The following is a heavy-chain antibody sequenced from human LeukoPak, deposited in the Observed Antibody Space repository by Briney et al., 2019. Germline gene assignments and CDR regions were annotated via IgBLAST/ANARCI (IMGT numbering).Heavy chain of an antibody. J-gene: IGHJ4*02. CDR2: INPNSGGT. Sequence: ASVKVSCKASGYTFTGYYMHWVRQAPGQGLEWMGWINPNSGGTNYAQKFQGRVTMTRDTSISTAYMELSRLRSDDKAVYYCARVAVRYFDWLGENDYWGQGTLVTVSS. D-gene: IGHD3-9*01. V-gene: IGHV1-2*02. CDR3: ARVAVRYFDWLGENDY. CDR1: GYTFTGYY.